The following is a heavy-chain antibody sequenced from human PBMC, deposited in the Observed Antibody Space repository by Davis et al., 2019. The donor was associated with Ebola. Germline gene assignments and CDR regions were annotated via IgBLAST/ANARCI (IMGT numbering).Heavy chain of an antibody. CDR2: ISSSSTYM. D-gene: IGHD2-15*01. CDR1: GFTFSSYS. V-gene: IGHV3-21*01. CDR3: ARVSAVVYYFDY. J-gene: IGHJ4*02. Sequence: GESLKISCAASGFTFSSYSMNWVRQAPGKGLEWVSSISSSSTYMYYADSVKGRFTISRDNANNSLYLQMHSLRAEDTAVYYCARVSAVVYYFDYWGQGTLVTVSS.